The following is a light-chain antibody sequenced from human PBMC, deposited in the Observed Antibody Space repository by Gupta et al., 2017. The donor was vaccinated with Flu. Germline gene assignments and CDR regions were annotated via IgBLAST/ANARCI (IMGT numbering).Light chain of an antibody. Sequence: DIQMTQSPSSLSASVGDTVTITCQASQNISDYVNWYQQKPGKAPKLLIYDAANLETGVPSRFSGSRSGTEFTLTITRLQPDDSATYSCQQSGYIPWTFGQGTKVEI. J-gene: IGKJ1*01. CDR3: QQSGYIPWT. CDR1: QNISDY. V-gene: IGKV1-33*01. CDR2: DAA.